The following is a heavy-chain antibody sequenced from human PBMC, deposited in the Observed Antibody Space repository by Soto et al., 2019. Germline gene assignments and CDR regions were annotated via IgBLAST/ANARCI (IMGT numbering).Heavy chain of an antibody. Sequence: EVQLVETGGGLIQPGGSLRLSCAASGFTVSSNYMSWVRQAPGKGLVWVSVIYSGGSTDYADSVKGRFTISRDNSKNTLYIQMNSLRAEDTAVYYCARDRVSNFNYYYGMDVWGQGTTVTVSS. CDR2: IYSGGST. J-gene: IGHJ6*02. CDR1: GFTVSSNY. V-gene: IGHV3-53*02. D-gene: IGHD1-1*01. CDR3: ARDRVSNFNYYYGMDV.